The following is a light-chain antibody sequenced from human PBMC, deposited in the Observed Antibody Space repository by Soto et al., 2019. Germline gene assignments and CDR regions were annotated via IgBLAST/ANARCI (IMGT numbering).Light chain of an antibody. CDR2: DAS. V-gene: IGKV1-5*01. CDR1: QNISVW. J-gene: IGKJ2*01. Sequence: DIQMTQSPSTLSASVGDGVIITCRASQNISVWLAWYQQRPGKAPKFLIYDASNLETGVSSRFSGSGSGTEFTLTIRSLQPDDFATYYCQQYDSSSPTFGQGTKLEIK. CDR3: QQYDSSSPT.